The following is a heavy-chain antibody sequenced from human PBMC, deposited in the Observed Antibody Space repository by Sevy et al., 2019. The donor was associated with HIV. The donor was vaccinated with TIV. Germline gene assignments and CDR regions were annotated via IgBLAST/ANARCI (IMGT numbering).Heavy chain of an antibody. Sequence: GGSLRLSCAASGFSFNGYAMHWVRQAPGKGLEWLAVISNDGSVKYYKESVKGRFTITRDNTKNTLFLQLNSLRPEDTAVYYCVREGRNYEYVWGTYHSGFRAQGTLVTVSS. CDR3: VREGRNYEYVWGTYHSGF. CDR1: GFSFNGYA. J-gene: IGHJ4*02. D-gene: IGHD3-16*02. CDR2: ISNDGSVK. V-gene: IGHV3-30*04.